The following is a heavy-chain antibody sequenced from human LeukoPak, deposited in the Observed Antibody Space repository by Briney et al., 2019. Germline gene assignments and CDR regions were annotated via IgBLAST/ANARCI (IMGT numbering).Heavy chain of an antibody. D-gene: IGHD5-12*01. CDR2: INTNTGTP. CDR3: VRQYSGYESLYFDS. J-gene: IGHJ4*02. Sequence: ASVKVSCKASGYTFSSYTLSWLRQAPGQGLEWMGWINTNTGTPTYAQGFTGRFVFSLDSSVSTAYLQISSLKAEDIAVHHCVRQYSGYESLYFDSWGQGTLVTVSS. V-gene: IGHV7-4-1*02. CDR1: GYTFSSYT.